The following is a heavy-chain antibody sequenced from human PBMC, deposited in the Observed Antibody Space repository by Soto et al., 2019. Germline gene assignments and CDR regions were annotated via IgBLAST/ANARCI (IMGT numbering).Heavy chain of an antibody. Sequence: SGGSLRLSCAASGFTFSDHYMDWVRQAPGKGLEWVGRTRNKADSYTTEYAASVKGRFTISRDDSKNSLYLQMNSLKTEDTAVYYCARPPLHYSISDRDYYYYMDVWGKGTTVTVSS. D-gene: IGHD4-4*01. CDR3: ARPPLHYSISDRDYYYYMDV. CDR2: TRNKADSYTT. CDR1: GFTFSDHY. V-gene: IGHV3-72*01. J-gene: IGHJ6*03.